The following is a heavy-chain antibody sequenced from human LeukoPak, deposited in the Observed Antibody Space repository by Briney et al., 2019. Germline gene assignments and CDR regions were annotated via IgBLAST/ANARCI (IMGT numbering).Heavy chain of an antibody. D-gene: IGHD6-19*01. Sequence: APVKVSCKASGYTFTSYYMHWVRQAPGQGLEWMGIINPSGGSTSYAQKFQGRVTMTRDTSTSTVYMELSSLRSEDTAVYYCATPAVAGFHFDYWGQGTLVTVSS. CDR1: GYTFTSYY. J-gene: IGHJ4*02. CDR3: ATPAVAGFHFDY. V-gene: IGHV1-46*01. CDR2: INPSGGST.